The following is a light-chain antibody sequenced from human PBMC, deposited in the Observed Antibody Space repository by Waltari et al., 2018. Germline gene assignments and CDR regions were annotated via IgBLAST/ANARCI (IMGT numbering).Light chain of an antibody. CDR2: DAS. CDR1: QSVSSF. J-gene: IGKJ3*01. CDR3: QQRSNVLFA. Sequence: EVVLTQSPATLSLSPGERATLSCRASQSVSSFLAWYHQKPGQAPRLLIYDASNRATGIPARFSGSGSGTDFTLTISSLEPEDFAVYYCQQRSNVLFAFGPRTKVDFK. V-gene: IGKV3-11*01.